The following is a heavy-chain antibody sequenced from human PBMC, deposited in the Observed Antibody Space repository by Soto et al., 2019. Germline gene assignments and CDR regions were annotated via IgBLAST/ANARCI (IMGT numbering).Heavy chain of an antibody. J-gene: IGHJ3*02. CDR3: ARDSGGGAIYGDVLAI. D-gene: IGHD2-8*01. CDR2: IWYDGDKK. Sequence: GGSLRLSCAASGFTFSNYAMHWVRQPPGKGLEWVAIIWYDGDKKYYADSVKGRFTISRDNSKNTLYLQMNSLRGEDTAVYYCARDSGGGAIYGDVLAIWGRGTMVPGSS. CDR1: GFTFSNYA. V-gene: IGHV3-33*01.